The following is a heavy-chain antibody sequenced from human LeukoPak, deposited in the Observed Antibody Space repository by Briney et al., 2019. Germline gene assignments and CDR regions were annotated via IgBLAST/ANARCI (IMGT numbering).Heavy chain of an antibody. D-gene: IGHD5-24*01. CDR2: IYYSGST. V-gene: IGHV4-39*07. J-gene: IGHJ4*02. CDR1: GGSISSSSYY. CDR3: ARELEMATIIDY. Sequence: SETLSLTCTVSGGSISSSSYYWGWIRQPPGKGLEWIGSIYYSGSTYYNPSLKSRVTMSVDTSKYQFSLKLNSVTAADTAVYYCARELEMATIIDYWGQGTLVTVYS.